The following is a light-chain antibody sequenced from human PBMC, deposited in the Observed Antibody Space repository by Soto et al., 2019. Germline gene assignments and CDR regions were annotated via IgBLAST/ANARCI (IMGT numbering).Light chain of an antibody. Sequence: DIVMTQSPLSLPVTPGEPASISCRSSQSLLHSNGYNYLDWYLQKPGQSPQLLIYLGSNRASGVPDRFSGSGSRTDFTLKISRVEAEDVGVYYCMQALQTPPTTFGHGTRLEIK. CDR1: QSLLHSNGYNY. V-gene: IGKV2-28*01. CDR3: MQALQTPPTT. CDR2: LGS. J-gene: IGKJ5*01.